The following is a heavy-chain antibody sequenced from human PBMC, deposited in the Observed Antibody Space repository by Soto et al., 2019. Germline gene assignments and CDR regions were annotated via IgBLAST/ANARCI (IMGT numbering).Heavy chain of an antibody. V-gene: IGHV3-23*01. J-gene: IGHJ4*02. CDR2: ISGSGGST. CDR3: AKVITYCGGDCYSDLFYFDY. CDR1: GFTFSSYA. D-gene: IGHD2-21*02. Sequence: GVSLRLSWAASGFTFSSYAMSWVRQAPGKGLEWVSAISGSGGSTYYADSVKGRFTISRDNSKNKLYLQMNSLRAEDTAVYYSAKVITYCGGDCYSDLFYFDYWGQGTLVTVSS.